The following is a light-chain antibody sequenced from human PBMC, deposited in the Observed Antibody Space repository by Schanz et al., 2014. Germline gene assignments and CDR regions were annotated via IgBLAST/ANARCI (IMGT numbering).Light chain of an antibody. Sequence: QSALTQPDSVSGAPGQSITISCTGTSSDVGAYNYVSWYQQHPGKAPKLMIYDVTYRPSGVSNRFSGSKSGNTASLTISGLLAEDEADYYCSSYRSSNTVVFGGGTKLTVL. CDR1: SSDVGAYNY. V-gene: IGLV2-14*03. CDR3: SSYRSSNTVV. CDR2: DVT. J-gene: IGLJ2*01.